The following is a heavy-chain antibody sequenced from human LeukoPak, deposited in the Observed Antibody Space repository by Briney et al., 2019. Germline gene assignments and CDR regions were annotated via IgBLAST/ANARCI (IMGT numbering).Heavy chain of an antibody. J-gene: IGHJ4*02. CDR1: GGSISSYY. CDR3: ASPGLYYYGSGPLDY. CDR2: IYTSGST. V-gene: IGHV4-4*07. Sequence: PSETLSLTCTVSGGSISSYYWSWIRQPAGKGLEWIGRIYTSGSTNYNPSLKSRVTISVDTSKNQFSLKLSSVTAADTAVYYCASPGLYYYGSGPLDYWGQGTLVTVSS. D-gene: IGHD3-10*01.